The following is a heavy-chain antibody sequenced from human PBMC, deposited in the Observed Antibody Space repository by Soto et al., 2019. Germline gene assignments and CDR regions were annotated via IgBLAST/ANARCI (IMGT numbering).Heavy chain of an antibody. V-gene: IGHV3-30-3*01. CDR1: GFTFVTYA. J-gene: IGHJ6*02. CDR2: ISYDGSNK. Sequence: PVGSLRLSCAASGFTFVTYAMHWVRQAPGKGLEWVAVISYDGSNKYYADSVKGRFTISRDNSKNTLFLQMNSLRAEDTALYYCARDLVTGSWRLYYYGLDVWGQGTTVTVSS. CDR3: ARDLVTGSWRLYYYGLDV. D-gene: IGHD2-21*02.